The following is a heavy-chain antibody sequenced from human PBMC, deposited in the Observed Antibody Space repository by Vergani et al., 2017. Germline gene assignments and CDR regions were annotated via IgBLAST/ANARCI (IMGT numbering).Heavy chain of an antibody. V-gene: IGHV4-30-4*08. CDR3: ARGGYCSGVSCARSDI. CDR2: IYYRWST. D-gene: IGHD2-15*01. CDR1: GGSISSGDYY. Sequence: QVQLQESGPGLVKPSQTLSLTCTVSGGSISSGDYYWSWIRQPPGKGLEWIGYIYYRWSTFYNPSLKSRGTISVDTTKNQFSLKLSSVNAADTAVSYCARGGYCSGVSCARSDIWGQGTMVTVSS. J-gene: IGHJ3*02.